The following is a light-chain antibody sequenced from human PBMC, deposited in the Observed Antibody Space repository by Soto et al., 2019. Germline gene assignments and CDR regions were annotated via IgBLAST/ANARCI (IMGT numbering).Light chain of an antibody. Sequence: ENILTQSPATLSLSAGERATLSCRASHSVNGHLAWYQQKPGHAPRLLIYDASTRATGIPARFSGSGSGTDFILIINSLEPEDSAVYYCQQRSDWPLTFGGGTKVEI. CDR2: DAS. CDR3: QQRSDWPLT. CDR1: HSVNGH. J-gene: IGKJ4*01. V-gene: IGKV3-11*01.